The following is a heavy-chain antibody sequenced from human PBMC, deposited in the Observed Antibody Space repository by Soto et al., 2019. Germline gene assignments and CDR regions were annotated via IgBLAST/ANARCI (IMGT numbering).Heavy chain of an antibody. V-gene: IGHV4-61*01. CDR3: ARGEGYCTNGVCYGGFDY. D-gene: IGHD2-8*01. Sequence: QVQLQESGPGLVKPSETLSLTCTVSGGSVSSGSYYWSWIRQPPGKGLEGIGYIYYSGSTNYNPSLTSRVTISVDTSKNQFSVQLSSVTAADTAVYYCARGEGYCTNGVCYGGFDYWGQGTLVTVSS. CDR2: IYYSGST. J-gene: IGHJ4*02. CDR1: GGSVSSGSYY.